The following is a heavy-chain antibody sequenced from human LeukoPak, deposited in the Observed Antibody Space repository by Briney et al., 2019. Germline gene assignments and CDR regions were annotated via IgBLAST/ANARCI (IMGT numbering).Heavy chain of an antibody. CDR2: IKEDGSEK. CDR3: ARHTQEGGFDI. D-gene: IGHD2-15*01. J-gene: IGHJ3*02. Sequence: GGSLRLSCAASGFTFSSYWMNWVRQAPGKGLEWVANIKEDGSEKYYVDSVKGRFTISRDNAKNSLYLQMNSLRAEDTALYYCARHTQEGGFDIWGQGTMVTVSS. V-gene: IGHV3-7*01. CDR1: GFTFSSYW.